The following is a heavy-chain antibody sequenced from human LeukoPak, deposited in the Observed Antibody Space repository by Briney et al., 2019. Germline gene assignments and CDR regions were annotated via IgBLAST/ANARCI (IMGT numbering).Heavy chain of an antibody. J-gene: IGHJ6*03. Sequence: PGGSLRLSCAASGFTSSFYWMSWVRQAPGKGLEWVANIIQDGSEKNYVDSVKGRFTISRDNAKNSLYLQMNSLRAEDTAVYYCARDTNSSVRRRLGYMDAWGIGTTVTVSS. CDR1: GFTSSFYW. CDR3: ARDTNSSVRRRLGYMDA. CDR2: IIQDGSEK. V-gene: IGHV3-7*01. D-gene: IGHD3-22*01.